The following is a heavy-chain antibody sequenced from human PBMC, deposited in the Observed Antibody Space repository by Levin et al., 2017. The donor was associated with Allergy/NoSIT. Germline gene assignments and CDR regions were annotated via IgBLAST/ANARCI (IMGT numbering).Heavy chain of an antibody. D-gene: IGHD3-3*01. CDR1: GFTFSSYG. V-gene: IGHV3-30*18. Sequence: GGSLRLSCAASGFTFSSYGMNWVRQAPGKGLEWVAFISDDGSNNYFLESVKGRFTISRDNYKNTLYLQMNSLRPDDTAVYYCAKKRIFGVGSNYGMDVWGQGTTVTVSS. J-gene: IGHJ6*02. CDR2: ISDDGSNN. CDR3: AKKRIFGVGSNYGMDV.